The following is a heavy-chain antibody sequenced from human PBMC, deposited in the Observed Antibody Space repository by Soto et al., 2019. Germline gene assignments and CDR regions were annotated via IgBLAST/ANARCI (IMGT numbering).Heavy chain of an antibody. V-gene: IGHV3-23*01. CDR2: ISGSGGST. D-gene: IGHD2-2*01. Sequence: EVQLLESGGGLVQPGGSLRLSCAASGFTFSSYAMSWVRQAPGMGLEWVSAISGSGGSTYYADSVKGRFTISRDNSKNTLYLQMNSLRAEDTAVYYCASTRGECSSTSGYWSPWGQGTLVTVSS. CDR1: GFTFSSYA. J-gene: IGHJ5*02. CDR3: ASTRGECSSTSGYWSP.